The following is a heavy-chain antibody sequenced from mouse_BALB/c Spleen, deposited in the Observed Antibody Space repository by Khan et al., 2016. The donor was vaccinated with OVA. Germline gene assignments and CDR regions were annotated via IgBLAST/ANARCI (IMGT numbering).Heavy chain of an antibody. CDR2: ISYSGHT. D-gene: IGHD1-1*01. CDR3: ARIYGGDFDY. V-gene: IGHV3-2*02. CDR1: GYSITSDYA. Sequence: EVQLQESGPGLVKPSQSLSLTCTVTGYSITSDYAWNWIRQFPGNKLEWMGYISYSGHTKYNPSLKSRLSITRDTSEYQFFLQLNSVTIEDTATYYCARIYGGDFDYWGQGTTLTVSS. J-gene: IGHJ2*01.